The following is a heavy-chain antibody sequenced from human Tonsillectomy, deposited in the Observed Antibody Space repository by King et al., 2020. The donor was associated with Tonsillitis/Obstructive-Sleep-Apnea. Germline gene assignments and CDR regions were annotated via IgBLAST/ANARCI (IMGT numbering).Heavy chain of an antibody. CDR3: AVGGRDFWSGYPSSHFDY. CDR2: ISSDGTKN. D-gene: IGHD3-3*01. V-gene: IGHV3-30*01. Sequence: VQLVESGGGVVQPGRSLRLSCAASGFTFSSYAMHWVRQAPGKGLEWVAIISSDGTKNSYADSVKGRFTISRDNSKNTLYLHMNSLRAEDTAVYYCAVGGRDFWSGYPSSHFDYWGQGTLVTVSS. CDR1: GFTFSSYA. J-gene: IGHJ4*02.